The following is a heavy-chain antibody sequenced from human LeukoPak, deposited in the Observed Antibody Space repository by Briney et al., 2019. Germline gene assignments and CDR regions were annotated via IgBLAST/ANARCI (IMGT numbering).Heavy chain of an antibody. D-gene: IGHD2-2*01. J-gene: IGHJ3*02. CDR2: IYTSGST. Sequence: SETLSLTCTVSGGSVTSGSYYWSWIRQPAGKGLEWIGRIYTSGSTNYNPSLKSRVTISGDTSKNQFSLKLSSVTAADTAVYYCARHIVVVPAALTGSAFDIWGQGTMVTVSS. CDR3: ARHIVVVPAALTGSAFDI. V-gene: IGHV4-61*02. CDR1: GGSVTSGSYY.